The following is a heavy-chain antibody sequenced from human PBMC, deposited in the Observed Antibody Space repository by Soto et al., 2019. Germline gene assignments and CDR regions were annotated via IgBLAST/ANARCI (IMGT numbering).Heavy chain of an antibody. V-gene: IGHV4-39*01. CDR2: IYYSGST. CDR3: ARHLQMNAVVVAATTWFDP. J-gene: IGHJ5*02. D-gene: IGHD2-15*01. Sequence: QLQLQESGPGLVKPSETLSLTCTVSGGSISSSSYYWGWIRQPPGKGLEWIGSIYYSGSTYYNPSLKSRVTLSVDTSKIQLSLKLSPVTAADTAVYYCARHLQMNAVVVAATTWFDPWGQGTLVTVSS. CDR1: GGSISSSSYY.